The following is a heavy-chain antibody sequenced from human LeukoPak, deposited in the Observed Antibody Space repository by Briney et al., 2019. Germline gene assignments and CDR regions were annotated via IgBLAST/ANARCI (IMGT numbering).Heavy chain of an antibody. Sequence: SETLSLTCAVYGGSFSGYYWSWIRQPPGKGLEWIGEINHSGSTNYNPSLKSRVTISVDTSKNQFSLKLSSVTAADTAVYYCASLYGGNSGGGYYYYGMDVWGQGTTVTVSS. CDR3: ASLYGGNSGGGYYYYGMDV. CDR2: INHSGST. D-gene: IGHD4-23*01. CDR1: GGSFSGYY. J-gene: IGHJ6*02. V-gene: IGHV4-34*01.